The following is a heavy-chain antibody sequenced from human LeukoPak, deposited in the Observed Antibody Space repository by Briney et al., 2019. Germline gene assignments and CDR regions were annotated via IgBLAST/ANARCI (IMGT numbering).Heavy chain of an antibody. CDR3: ARPSSGSNTNWFDP. V-gene: IGHV1-2*02. D-gene: IGHD3-10*01. CDR1: GGTFSSYA. CDR2: INPNSGGT. J-gene: IGHJ5*02. Sequence: ASVKVSCKASGGTFSSYAISWVRQAPGQGLEWMGWINPNSGGTNYAQKFQGRVTMTRDTSISTAYMELSRLRSDDTAVYYCARPSSGSNTNWFDPWGQGTLVAVSS.